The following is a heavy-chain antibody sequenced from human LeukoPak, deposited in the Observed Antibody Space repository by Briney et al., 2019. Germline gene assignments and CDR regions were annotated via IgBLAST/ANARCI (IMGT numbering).Heavy chain of an antibody. Sequence: GGSLRLSCAASGFSFSTSAISSAMSWVRQAPGKGLEWVSAISGSGGSTYYADSVKGRFTISRDNSKNTLYLQMNSLRAEDTAVYYCAKDRSYGDYYFDYWGQGTLVTVSS. D-gene: IGHD4-17*01. CDR1: GFSFSTSA. CDR2: ISGSGGST. J-gene: IGHJ4*02. CDR3: AKDRSYGDYYFDY. V-gene: IGHV3-23*01.